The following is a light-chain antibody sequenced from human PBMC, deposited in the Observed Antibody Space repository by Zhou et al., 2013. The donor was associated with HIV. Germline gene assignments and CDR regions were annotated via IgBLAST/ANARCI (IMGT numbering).Light chain of an antibody. J-gene: IGKJ3*01. CDR2: AAS. Sequence: DIQLTQSPPFLSASVGDRVTITCRASQGIRSYLAWYQQKPGKAPKLLIYAASTLQSGVPSRFSGSGSGTEFTLTISSLQPEDFASYYCQQLNGYPLFTFGPGTKVDLK. V-gene: IGKV1-9*01. CDR1: QGIRSY. CDR3: QQLNGYPLFT.